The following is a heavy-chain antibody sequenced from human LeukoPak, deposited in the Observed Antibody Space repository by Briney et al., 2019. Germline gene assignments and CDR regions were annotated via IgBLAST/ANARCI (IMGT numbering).Heavy chain of an antibody. Sequence: PGGSLRLSCAAPGFTFSSYWMHWVRQAPGKGLVWVSRINSDGSSTSYADSMKGRFTISRDNAKNTLYLQMNSLRVEDTAVYYCARGGAAMAYYWGQGTLVTVSS. D-gene: IGHD5-18*01. CDR2: INSDGSST. CDR3: ARGGAAMAYY. V-gene: IGHV3-74*01. J-gene: IGHJ4*02. CDR1: GFTFSSYW.